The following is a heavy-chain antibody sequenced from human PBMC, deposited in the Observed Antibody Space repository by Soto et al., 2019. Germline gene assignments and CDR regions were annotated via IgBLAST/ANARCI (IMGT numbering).Heavy chain of an antibody. D-gene: IGHD3-10*01. CDR2: TNPNSGNT. V-gene: IGHV1-8*01. CDR1: GYTFTCYD. Sequence: GASVKVSCKASGYTFTCYDINWVRQATGQGLEWMGWTNPNSGNTGYAQKFQGRVTMTRNTSISTAYMELSSLRSEDTAVYYCARGYGFGYYYYMDVWGKGTTVTVSS. CDR3: ARGYGFGYYYYMDV. J-gene: IGHJ6*03.